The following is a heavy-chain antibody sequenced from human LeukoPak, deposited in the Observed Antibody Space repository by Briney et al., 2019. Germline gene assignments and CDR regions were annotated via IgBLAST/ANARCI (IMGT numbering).Heavy chain of an antibody. J-gene: IGHJ4*02. Sequence: SETLSLTCTVSGYSIGSGYYWGWIRQPPGKGLEWIGSIYHSGSTYYNPSLKSRVTISVDTSKNQFSLKLSSVTAADTAVYYCASQGYFDWLSFDYWGQGTLVTVSS. D-gene: IGHD3-9*01. CDR2: IYHSGST. CDR1: GYSIGSGYY. CDR3: ASQGYFDWLSFDY. V-gene: IGHV4-38-2*02.